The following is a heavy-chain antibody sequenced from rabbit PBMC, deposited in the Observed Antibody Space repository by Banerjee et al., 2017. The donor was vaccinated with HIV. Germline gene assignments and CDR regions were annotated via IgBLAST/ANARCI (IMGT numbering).Heavy chain of an antibody. J-gene: IGHJ4*01. Sequence: QEQLEESGGGLVKPEGSLTLTCTASGFSFSSRYWICWVRQAPGKGLEWIACINTITGDTVYATWAKGRFTISKTSSTTVTLQMTSLTAADTATYFCAREDDDYGDWNLWGQGTLVTVS. CDR1: GFSFSSRYW. CDR3: AREDDDYGDWNL. CDR2: INTITGDT. V-gene: IGHV1S45*01. D-gene: IGHD2-1*01.